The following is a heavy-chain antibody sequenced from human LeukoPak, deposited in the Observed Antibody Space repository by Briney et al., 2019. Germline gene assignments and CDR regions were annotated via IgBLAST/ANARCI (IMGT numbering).Heavy chain of an antibody. CDR2: ISSSSSYI. Sequence: GGSLRLSCAASGFTFSSYSMHWVRQAPGKGLEWLSFISSSSSYIYYADSVKGRFTISGDNANNSLYLQMNSLRAEDTSAYYCARAYTDPTRYYYFMDVWGKGTTVTVSS. V-gene: IGHV3-21*05. CDR3: ARAYTDPTRYYYFMDV. CDR1: GFTFSSYS. D-gene: IGHD3-16*01. J-gene: IGHJ6*03.